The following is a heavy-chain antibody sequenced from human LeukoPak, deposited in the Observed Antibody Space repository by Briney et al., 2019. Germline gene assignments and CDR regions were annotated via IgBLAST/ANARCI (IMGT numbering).Heavy chain of an antibody. CDR2: IYYSGST. D-gene: IGHD6-13*01. V-gene: IGHV4-59*01. J-gene: IGHJ6*02. CDR3: ARDNWYSSSWYYGMDV. CDR1: GGSFSGYY. Sequence: KPSETLSLTCAVYGGSFSGYYWSWIRQPPGKGLEWIGYIYYSGSTNYNPSLKSRVTISVDTSKNQFSLKLSSVTAADTAVYYCARDNWYSSSWYYGMDVWGQGTTVTVSS.